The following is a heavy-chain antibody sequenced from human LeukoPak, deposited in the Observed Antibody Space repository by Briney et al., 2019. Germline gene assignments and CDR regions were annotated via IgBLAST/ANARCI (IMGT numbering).Heavy chain of an antibody. CDR3: ARRLRPGSYDDY. D-gene: IGHD1-26*01. CDR1: SGSISSYY. CDR2: IYYSGST. Sequence: SETLSLTCTVSSGSISSYYWSWIRPPPAKGLEWMGYIYYSGSTNYNPSLKSRVTISVDTSKNQFSLKLSSVTAADTAVYYCARRLRPGSYDDYWGQGTLVTVS. V-gene: IGHV4-59*08. J-gene: IGHJ4*02.